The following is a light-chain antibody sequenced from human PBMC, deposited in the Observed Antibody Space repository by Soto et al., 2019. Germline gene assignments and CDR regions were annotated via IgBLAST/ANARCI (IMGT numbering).Light chain of an antibody. J-gene: IGLJ2*01. CDR1: SSDVGGYNY. CDR2: EVT. CDR3: SSYASGGTYVV. Sequence: QSALTQPASVSGSPGQSITISCTGTSSDVGGYNYVSWYQQHPGKAPKLIIYEVTHRPSGVSNRFSGSKSGNTASLTISGLQAEDEADYYCSSYASGGTYVVFGGGTKLTVL. V-gene: IGLV2-14*01.